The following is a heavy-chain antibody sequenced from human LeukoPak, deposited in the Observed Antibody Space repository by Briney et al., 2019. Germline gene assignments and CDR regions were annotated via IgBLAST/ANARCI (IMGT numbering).Heavy chain of an antibody. CDR2: FKTNYNQV. J-gene: IGHJ4*02. Sequence: GGSLRLSCVASGFTFSDYAMNWVRQAPGKELEWVSTFKTNYNQVYYAESVRGRFTISTDNSKNTAYLQMNSLRVEDTALYYCARSVPDYTRFDFWGQGALVTVSS. D-gene: IGHD4-11*01. CDR1: GFTFSDYA. V-gene: IGHV3-23*05. CDR3: ARSVPDYTRFDF.